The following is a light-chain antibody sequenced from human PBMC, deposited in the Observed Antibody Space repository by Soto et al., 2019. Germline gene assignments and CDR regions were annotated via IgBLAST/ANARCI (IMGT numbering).Light chain of an antibody. J-gene: IGKJ1*01. CDR1: QSNSSY. CDR2: AAS. Sequence: DIQMNQSLSSLSASVGDRVTITCRASQSNSSYLNWYQQKPGKAPKLLIYAASSLQSGVPSRFSGSGSGTDFTLTISSLQPEDFATYYSQQSYSTLRTFGQGTKVEIK. CDR3: QQSYSTLRT. V-gene: IGKV1-39*01.